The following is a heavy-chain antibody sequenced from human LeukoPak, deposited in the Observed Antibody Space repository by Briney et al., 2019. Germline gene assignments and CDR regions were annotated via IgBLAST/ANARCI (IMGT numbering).Heavy chain of an antibody. D-gene: IGHD1-26*01. Sequence: GASLQISCKVSGSIFTSYCIGWVRPLPGKGLEWMGIIYPGDSGPTYSPSFQGQVTISVDKSINTAYLQWSSLQASDTAMYYCGMSGDRVPLQDDVFDVWGQGTMVTVS. V-gene: IGHV5-51*01. CDR1: GSIFTSYC. CDR3: GMSGDRVPLQDDVFDV. CDR2: IYPGDSGP. J-gene: IGHJ3*01.